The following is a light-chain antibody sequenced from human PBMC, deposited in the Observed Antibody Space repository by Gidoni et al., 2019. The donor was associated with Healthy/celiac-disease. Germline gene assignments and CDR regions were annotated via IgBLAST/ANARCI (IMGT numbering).Light chain of an antibody. CDR3: AAWDDSLSGVV. V-gene: IGLV1-47*01. Sequence: HSVLTQPPSASGTPGQRVTISCSGSSSNIGSNYVYWYQQLPGTAPKLLSDRFSGSKSGTSASLAISGLRSEDEADYYCAAWDDSLSGVVFGGGTKLTVL. CDR1: SSNIGSNY. J-gene: IGLJ2*01.